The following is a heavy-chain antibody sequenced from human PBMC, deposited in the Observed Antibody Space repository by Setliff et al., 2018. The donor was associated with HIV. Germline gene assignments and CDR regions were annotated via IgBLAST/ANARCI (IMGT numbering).Heavy chain of an antibody. V-gene: IGHV1-18*01. CDR3: ARAMDYGDYEPLDY. D-gene: IGHD4-17*01. J-gene: IGHJ4*02. Sequence: ASVKVSCKASGYTLSDYGMTWVRQAPGQGLEWMAWISAYSGNGKFAQKFQGRVTVTRDTSTSTAYMELTSLRSDDTAVYYCARAMDYGDYEPLDYWGQGTLVTV. CDR1: GYTLSDYG. CDR2: ISAYSGNG.